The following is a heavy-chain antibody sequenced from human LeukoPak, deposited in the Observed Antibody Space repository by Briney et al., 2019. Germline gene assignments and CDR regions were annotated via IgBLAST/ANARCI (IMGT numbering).Heavy chain of an antibody. CDR1: GGSISSGGYY. D-gene: IGHD1-1*01. Sequence: SETLSLTCTVSGGSISSGGYYWSWIRQPPGQGLEWIASIFLGETTYYKPSFKSRLSISVDTSKNQLSLKLSSVTAADTAVYYCASNWSDFDYWGRGTLVTVSS. J-gene: IGHJ4*02. CDR3: ASNWSDFDY. V-gene: IGHV4-39*07. CDR2: IFLGETT.